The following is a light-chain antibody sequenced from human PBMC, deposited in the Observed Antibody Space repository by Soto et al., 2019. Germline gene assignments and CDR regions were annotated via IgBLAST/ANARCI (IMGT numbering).Light chain of an antibody. Sequence: EIVMTQSPATLSVSPGERATLSCRASQSVSSNLAWYQQKPGQAPRLLMFGASTRATGIPARFSGSGSGTQCTLTISSLQSEDFAVYYCQQYSTWPPTTFGQGTKVEIK. V-gene: IGKV3-15*01. J-gene: IGKJ1*01. CDR3: QQYSTWPPTT. CDR1: QSVSSN. CDR2: GAS.